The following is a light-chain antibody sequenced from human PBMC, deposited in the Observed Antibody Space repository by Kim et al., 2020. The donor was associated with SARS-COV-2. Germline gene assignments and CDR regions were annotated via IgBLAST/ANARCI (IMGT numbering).Light chain of an antibody. CDR2: AAS. CDR3: QNYNTAPQT. V-gene: IGKV1-27*01. Sequence: AAVGDRVTITGRESQGISDYLAWYQHKPGKGPNLLIYAASTVQSGVPRRFSGSGSGTDFTLTISGLQPDDVATYYCQNYNTAPQTFGQGTKVDIK. J-gene: IGKJ1*01. CDR1: QGISDY.